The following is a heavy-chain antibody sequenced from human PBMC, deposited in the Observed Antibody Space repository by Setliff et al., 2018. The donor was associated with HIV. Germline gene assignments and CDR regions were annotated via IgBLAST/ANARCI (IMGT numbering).Heavy chain of an antibody. CDR2: INPSGGST. D-gene: IGHD1-26*01. J-gene: IGHJ4*02. V-gene: IGHV1-46*01. Sequence: ASVKVSCKASGYTFTSYYIHWVRQAPGQGLEWMGIINPSGGSTNYAQKFQDRVTMTKNTLFLQMNSLRPEDTATYYCVRDPIEGYPDYFDYWGQGTLVTVSS. CDR3: VRDPIEGYPDYFDY. CDR1: GYTFTSYY.